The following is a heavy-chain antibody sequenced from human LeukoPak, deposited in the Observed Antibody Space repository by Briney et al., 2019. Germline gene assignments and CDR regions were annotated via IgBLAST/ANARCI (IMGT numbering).Heavy chain of an antibody. V-gene: IGHV4-39*07. Sequence: SETLSLTCTVSGVSISTSRYYWGWIRQPPGKGLEWIGGIYYSGTTHYNPSLESRVTISVDTSKNQFSLKLSSVTAADTAVYYCARGPKRDYVWGSYRPYYFDYWGQGTLVTVSS. CDR2: IYYSGTT. D-gene: IGHD3-16*02. CDR1: GVSISTSRYY. CDR3: ARGPKRDYVWGSYRPYYFDY. J-gene: IGHJ4*02.